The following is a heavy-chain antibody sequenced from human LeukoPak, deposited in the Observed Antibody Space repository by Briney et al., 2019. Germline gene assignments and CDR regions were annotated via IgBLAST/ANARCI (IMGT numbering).Heavy chain of an antibody. J-gene: IGHJ5*02. CDR3: ARGAARPAIGPENWIDP. Sequence: ASVKVSCKASGYTFTSYDINWVRQATGQGLEWMGWMNPNSGNTGYAQKFQGRVTMTRNTSISTAYMELSSLRSEDTAVYYCARGAARPAIGPENWIDPWGQGTLVTVSS. V-gene: IGHV1-8*01. D-gene: IGHD6-6*01. CDR1: GYTFTSYD. CDR2: MNPNSGNT.